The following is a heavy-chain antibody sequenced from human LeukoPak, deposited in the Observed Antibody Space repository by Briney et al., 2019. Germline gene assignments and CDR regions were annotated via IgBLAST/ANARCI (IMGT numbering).Heavy chain of an antibody. D-gene: IGHD3-16*02. J-gene: IGHJ4*02. V-gene: IGHV1-2*06. Sequence: ASVKVSCKASGYTFTGYYMHWVRQAPGQGLEWMGRINPNSGGTNYAQKFQGRVTMTRDTSISTAYMELSRLRSDGTAVYYCAREAGYDYVWGSYRYSMAYWGQGTLVTVSS. CDR3: AREAGYDYVWGSYRYSMAY. CDR1: GYTFTGYY. CDR2: INPNSGGT.